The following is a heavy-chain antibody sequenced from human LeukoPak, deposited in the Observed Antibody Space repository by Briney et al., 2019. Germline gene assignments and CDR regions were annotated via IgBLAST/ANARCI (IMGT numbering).Heavy chain of an antibody. CDR1: GGSISSSSYY. V-gene: IGHV4-39*07. CDR3: ARAARFGAYSNLYYYMDV. J-gene: IGHJ6*03. Sequence: PSETLSLTCTVSGGSISSSSYYWGWIRQPPGKGLEWIGSIYYSGSTNYNPSLKSRVTISVDTSKNQFSLKLSSVTAADTAVYYCARAARFGAYSNLYYYMDVWGKGTTVTVSS. D-gene: IGHD4-11*01. CDR2: IYYSGST.